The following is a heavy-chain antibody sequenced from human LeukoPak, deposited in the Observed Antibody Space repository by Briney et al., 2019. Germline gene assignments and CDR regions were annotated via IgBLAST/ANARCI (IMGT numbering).Heavy chain of an antibody. CDR1: GFTFTSSA. V-gene: IGHV1-58*02. D-gene: IGHD1-26*01. Sequence: ASVKVSCKASGFTFTSSAMQWVRQARGQRLEWIGWIVVGSGNTNYAQKFQERVTITRDMSTSTAYMELSSLRSEDTAVYYCAARTPSGSYFDPWGQGTLVTVSS. J-gene: IGHJ5*02. CDR3: AARTPSGSYFDP. CDR2: IVVGSGNT.